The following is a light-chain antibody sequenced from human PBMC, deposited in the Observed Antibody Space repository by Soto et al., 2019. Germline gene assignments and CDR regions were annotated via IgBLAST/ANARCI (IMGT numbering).Light chain of an antibody. Sequence: EIVMTQSPATLSVSPGERATLSCRASQSGSSNLAWYQQKPVQTPKLLIYVASTRATGIPARFSGSGSGTEFPLTISSLQSEDFAVYHCQQYNVWPLTFGGGTKVEFK. J-gene: IGKJ4*01. V-gene: IGKV3-15*01. CDR1: QSGSSN. CDR3: QQYNVWPLT. CDR2: VAS.